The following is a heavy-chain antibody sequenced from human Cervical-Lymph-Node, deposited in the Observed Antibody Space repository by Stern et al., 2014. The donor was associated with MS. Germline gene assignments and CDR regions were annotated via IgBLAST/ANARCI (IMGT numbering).Heavy chain of an antibody. Sequence: VQLVESGGGLVQPGGSLRLSCAASGFTVSRNYLSWVRQAPGTGLEWVSVIYSGCRTYYADSVQGRFPIPPHTSKHPPALQMNSLRAEDTAVYYCARGPLRYFDWLSKHRERYFDYWGQGTLVNVSS. V-gene: IGHV3-66*02. CDR1: GFTVSRNY. CDR3: ARGPLRYFDWLSKHRERYFDY. J-gene: IGHJ4*02. D-gene: IGHD3-9*01. CDR2: IYSGCRT.